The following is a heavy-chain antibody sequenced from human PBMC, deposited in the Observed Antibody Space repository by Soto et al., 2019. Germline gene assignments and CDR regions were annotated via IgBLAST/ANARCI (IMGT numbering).Heavy chain of an antibody. V-gene: IGHV4-61*01. Sequence: PSETLSLTCAVSGGSFSSGSYYWSWIRQPPGKGLEWIGYIYYSGSTNYNPSLKSRVTISVDTSKNQFSLKLSSVTAADTAVYYCARTGLENWFDPWGQGTLVTVSS. CDR3: ARTGLENWFDP. J-gene: IGHJ5*02. CDR1: GGSFSSGSYY. CDR2: IYYSGST. D-gene: IGHD1-1*01.